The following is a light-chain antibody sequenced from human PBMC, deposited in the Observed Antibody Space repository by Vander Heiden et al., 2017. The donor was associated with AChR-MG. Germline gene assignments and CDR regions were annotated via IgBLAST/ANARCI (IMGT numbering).Light chain of an antibody. V-gene: IGLV1-47*01. CDR3: ATWDYSLTAVV. CDR2: RDN. Sequence: QSVLTQPPSASATPGQRVTISCSGSISNIGSNFVYWYQQLPGTAPKLLIYRDNQRPSGVPDRFSGAKPGTSASLAISGLRSEDEADYYCATWDYSLTAVVFGGGTKLTGL. CDR1: ISNIGSNF. J-gene: IGLJ2*01.